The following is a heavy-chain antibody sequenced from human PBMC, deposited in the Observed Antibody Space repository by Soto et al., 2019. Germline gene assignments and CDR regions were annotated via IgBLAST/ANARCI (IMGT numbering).Heavy chain of an antibody. J-gene: IGHJ6*02. V-gene: IGHV1-24*01. Sequence: GASVKVSCKVSGYTLTELSMHWVRQAPGKGLEWMGGFDPENGETIYAQKFQGRVTMTRDTSTSTAYMELSRLRSEDTAVYYCARAYYNYGDYVGGDFYYYYGMDVWGQGTTVTVSS. CDR2: FDPENGET. CDR1: GYTLTELS. D-gene: IGHD4-17*01. CDR3: ARAYYNYGDYVGGDFYYYYGMDV.